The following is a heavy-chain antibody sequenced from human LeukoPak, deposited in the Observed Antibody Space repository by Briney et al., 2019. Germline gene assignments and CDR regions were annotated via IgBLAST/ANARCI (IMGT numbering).Heavy chain of an antibody. J-gene: IGHJ4*02. D-gene: IGHD3-3*01. CDR2: GNPSSGDT. CDR3: AKNTYEYYFDY. Sequence: ASVKVSCKGSGYTLTGYYMHWLRHAHGQGLEWIWWGNPSSGDTNYAQNFQGRVTMIRDKSISTAFMVLKTLTTAATAVYFCAKNTYEYYFDYRGQGTLGTVSS. CDR1: GYTLTGYY. V-gene: IGHV1-2*02.